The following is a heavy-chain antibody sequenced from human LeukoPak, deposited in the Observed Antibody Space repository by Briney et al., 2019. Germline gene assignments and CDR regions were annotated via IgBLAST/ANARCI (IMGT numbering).Heavy chain of an antibody. D-gene: IGHD5-18*01. J-gene: IGHJ3*02. Sequence: SVKVSCKASGFTFTSSAVQWVRQARGQRLEWIGWIVVGSGNTNYAQKFQERVTITRDMSTSTAYMELSSLRSEDTAVYYCARGREPAASWIQLWFSSPTIWGQGTMVTVSS. V-gene: IGHV1-58*01. CDR3: ARGREPAASWIQLWFSSPTI. CDR1: GFTFTSSA. CDR2: IVVGSGNT.